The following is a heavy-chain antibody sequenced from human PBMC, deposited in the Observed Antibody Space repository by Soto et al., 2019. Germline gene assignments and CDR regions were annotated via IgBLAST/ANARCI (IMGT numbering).Heavy chain of an antibody. D-gene: IGHD1-26*01. CDR3: VRQGIDYLHGLVDV. CDR2: IYYTGGT. CDR1: SGPSSSHN. V-gene: IGHV4-59*08. Sequence: QVHVQQSGPGLVKPSETLSLSCTVSSGPSSSHNWGWIRQPPGRGLEWIGYIYYTGGTSYNPSLKSRVTISADTSTNHISLTLSSVTAAATAVYCCVRQGIDYLHGLVDVWGQGTTVSVSS. J-gene: IGHJ6*02.